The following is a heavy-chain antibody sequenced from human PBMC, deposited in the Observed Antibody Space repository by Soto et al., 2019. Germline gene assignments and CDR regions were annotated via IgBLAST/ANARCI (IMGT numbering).Heavy chain of an antibody. D-gene: IGHD1-26*01. V-gene: IGHV3-23*01. CDR1: GFTFRNFA. Sequence: EVQLLESGGGLVQPGGSLRLSCAASGFTFRNFAMSWVRQAPGKGLGWVSGINYSGGTTYYADSVKGRFTISRDNSKNTLYLQMNSLSAEDTAVYYCAKGATNSGSYYFDYWGQGTPVTVSS. J-gene: IGHJ4*02. CDR3: AKGATNSGSYYFDY. CDR2: INYSGGTT.